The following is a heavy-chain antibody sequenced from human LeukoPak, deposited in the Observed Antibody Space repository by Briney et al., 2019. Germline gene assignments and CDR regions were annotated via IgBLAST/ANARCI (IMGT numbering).Heavy chain of an antibody. D-gene: IGHD3-22*01. J-gene: IGHJ4*02. CDR3: ARGSYYYDTTVYYAPDF. V-gene: IGHV3-48*03. CDR1: GFTFSSYE. CDR2: ITGSGGDI. Sequence: PGGSLRLSCVASGFTFSSYEMNWVRQAPGKGLEWVSYITGSGGDISYADPVKGRFTISRDNAKNSLYLQMNSLRAEDTAVYYCARGSYYYDTTVYYAPDFWGQGTLVTVSS.